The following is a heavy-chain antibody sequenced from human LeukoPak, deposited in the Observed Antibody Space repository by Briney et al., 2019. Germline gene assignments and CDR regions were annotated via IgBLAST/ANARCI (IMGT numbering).Heavy chain of an antibody. CDR3: ARHPKSPKAIGGYDSEYFQH. D-gene: IGHD5-12*01. CDR1: GYSFTSYW. Sequence: GESLKISCKGSGYSFTSYWIGWVRQMPGKGLEWMGIIYPGDSDTRYSPSFQGQVTISADKSISTAYLQWSSLKASDTAMYYCARHPKSPKAIGGYDSEYFQHWGQGTLVTVSS. V-gene: IGHV5-51*01. J-gene: IGHJ1*01. CDR2: IYPGDSDT.